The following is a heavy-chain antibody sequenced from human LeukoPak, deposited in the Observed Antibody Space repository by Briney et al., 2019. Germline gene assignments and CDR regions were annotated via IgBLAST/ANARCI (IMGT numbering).Heavy chain of an antibody. D-gene: IGHD2-15*01. V-gene: IGHV5-51*01. CDR3: ARARKYSYGPPLFDY. CDR2: IYAGDADS. CDR1: GYSFDSFW. J-gene: IGHJ4*02. Sequence: GESLKISCKGSGYSFDSFWIGWVRQMPGKGLEWMRTIYAGDADSRYSPSLQGQATISADKSNSTAYLQWSSLKASDTATYYCARARKYSYGPPLFDYWGQGTLVTVSS.